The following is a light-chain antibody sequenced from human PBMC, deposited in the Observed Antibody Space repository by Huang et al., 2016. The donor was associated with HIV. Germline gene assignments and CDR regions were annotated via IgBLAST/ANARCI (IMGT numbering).Light chain of an antibody. CDR3: QQYNNWPLT. CDR1: QSVSTK. J-gene: IGKJ5*01. V-gene: IGKV3-15*01. CDR2: GAS. Sequence: EIVMTQSPATLSVSPGERATLSCRASQSVSTKLALYQQKPDQAPRLLIQGASTRATGIPGRFGGSGSGTEFTLTISSLQSEDFAVYYCQQYNNWPLTFGQGTRLEIK.